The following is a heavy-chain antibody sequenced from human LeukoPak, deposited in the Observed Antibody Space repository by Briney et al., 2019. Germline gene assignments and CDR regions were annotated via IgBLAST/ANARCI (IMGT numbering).Heavy chain of an antibody. CDR3: AIARPYDFWSGMSPYYMDV. CDR1: GYTLTTYD. J-gene: IGHJ6*03. V-gene: IGHV1-8*01. Sequence: ASVKASCKPSGYTLTTYDVNWVRQATGQGLEWMGWMNPNSGNTGYAQRFQGRVTMARNLSISTAYMELSSLRSEDTAVYYCAIARPYDFWSGMSPYYMDVWGKGTTVTVS. D-gene: IGHD3-3*01. CDR2: MNPNSGNT.